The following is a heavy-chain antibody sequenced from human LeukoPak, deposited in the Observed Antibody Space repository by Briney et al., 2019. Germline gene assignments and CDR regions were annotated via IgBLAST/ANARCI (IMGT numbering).Heavy chain of an antibody. CDR1: GFTFSNYG. Sequence: GGSLILSCAASGFTFSNYGIHWVSQAPGKGLEWVAFIRYDEINKYYADSVKGRFTVSRDNSKNTLYLQMNSLRAEDTAVYYCAKDLVSSGWYFDYWGQGALVTVSS. J-gene: IGHJ4*02. CDR3: AKDLVSSGWYFDY. D-gene: IGHD6-19*01. CDR2: IRYDEINK. V-gene: IGHV3-30*02.